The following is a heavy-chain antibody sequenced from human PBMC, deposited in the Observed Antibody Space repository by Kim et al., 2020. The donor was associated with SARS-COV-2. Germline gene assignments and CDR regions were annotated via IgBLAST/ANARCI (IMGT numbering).Heavy chain of an antibody. CDR1: GGSVVTGGCF. D-gene: IGHD2-15*01. CDR2: IQYGVNT. J-gene: IGHJ6*01. V-gene: IGHV4-39*01. CDR3: GCCPCSGGRHIAKDHYG. Sequence: SETLSLTCTVSGGSVVTGGCFSCWLRHPPGRRLEWIGIIQYGVNTYHHPPLKRRVTISAKSTKNLSSLQMTSATAAATAFYYCGCCPCSGGRHIAKDHYG.